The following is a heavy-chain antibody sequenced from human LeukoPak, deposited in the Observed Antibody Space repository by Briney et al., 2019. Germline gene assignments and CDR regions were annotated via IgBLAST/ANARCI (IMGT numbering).Heavy chain of an antibody. CDR3: VIHWHAGTYQPFDF. CDR2: ISTYNSDK. Sequence: ASVKVSCKASGYTFTNYGITWVRQAPGQGPGWVGWISTYNSDKGYAQNLQGRLTLTTDTSTNTAYMDLRSLRSDDTAVYYCVIHWHAGTYQPFDFWGQGTLVTVSS. CDR1: GYTFTNYG. D-gene: IGHD1-26*01. J-gene: IGHJ4*02. V-gene: IGHV1-18*01.